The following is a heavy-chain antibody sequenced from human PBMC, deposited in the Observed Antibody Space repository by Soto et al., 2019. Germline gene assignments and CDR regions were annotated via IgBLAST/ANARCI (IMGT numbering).Heavy chain of an antibody. CDR2: ISAHNGDT. V-gene: IGHV1-18*04. Sequence: QVQLVQSGAEVKKPGASVKVSCKASGYTFATYGFSWVRQAPGQGLECVGWISAHNGDTHYSRKFQGRVTLTTDTSTNTAYMELRSLTSDDTSVYFCPTEPIYYNDGSGYYPLGHWGQGTLVTVSS. J-gene: IGHJ4*02. D-gene: IGHD3-22*01. CDR3: PTEPIYYNDGSGYYPLGH. CDR1: GYTFATYG.